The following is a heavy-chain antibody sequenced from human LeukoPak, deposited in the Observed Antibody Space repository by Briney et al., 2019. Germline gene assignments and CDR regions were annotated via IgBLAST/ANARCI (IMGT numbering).Heavy chain of an antibody. D-gene: IGHD2-21*01. J-gene: IGHJ1*01. Sequence: GGSLRLSCAASGFTFSSYSMNWVRQAPGKGLEWVSSISSSSSYIYYADSVKGRFTISRDNAKNSLYLQMNSLRAEDTAAYYCARDIAYCGGDCYSGYFQHWGQGTLVTASS. V-gene: IGHV3-21*01. CDR1: GFTFSSYS. CDR2: ISSSSSYI. CDR3: ARDIAYCGGDCYSGYFQH.